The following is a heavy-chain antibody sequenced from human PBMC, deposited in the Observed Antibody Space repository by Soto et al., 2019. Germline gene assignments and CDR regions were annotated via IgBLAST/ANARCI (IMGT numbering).Heavy chain of an antibody. Sequence: QEQLVQSGAAVKKPGASVKVSCKASGFSFTGYYIHWLRQAPGQGLEWMGWINAHSGGTEYAQKFQGRVTWTRDTSISTAYMTLSSLRSDDTAIYYCAKDLTRQLAYWLDPWGQGTQVTVSS. CDR2: INAHSGGT. V-gene: IGHV1-2*02. CDR1: GFSFTGYY. CDR3: AKDLTRQLAYWLDP. J-gene: IGHJ5*02. D-gene: IGHD6-6*01.